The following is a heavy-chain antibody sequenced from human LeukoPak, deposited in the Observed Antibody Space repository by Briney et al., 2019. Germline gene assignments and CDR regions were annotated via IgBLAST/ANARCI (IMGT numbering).Heavy chain of an antibody. V-gene: IGHV3-23*01. CDR2: IISSGVGT. D-gene: IGHD2-15*01. J-gene: IGHJ4*02. CDR3: AGGTLPYCSGAACYPFDF. Sequence: PGGSLRLSCAASGFTFSNFAMNWVRQAPGKGLEFLSLIISSGVGTHYVDSVKGRFTISRDNSKNTLYLQMIGLRAEDTAIYYCAGGTLPYCSGAACYPFDFWGQGTLVTVSS. CDR1: GFTFSNFA.